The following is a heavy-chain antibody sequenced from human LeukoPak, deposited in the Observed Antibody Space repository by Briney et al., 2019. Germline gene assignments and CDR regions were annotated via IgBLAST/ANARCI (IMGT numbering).Heavy chain of an antibody. Sequence: GGPLRLSCAASGFTFRRYAMSGVGQAPGKGMEWVSAISGSGGSTYYGDSVKGRFTISRDNSKNTLYLQMNSLTAEDTAVYYCAKEGDSVVVAAADYWGQGTLVTVSS. CDR2: ISGSGGST. D-gene: IGHD2-15*01. CDR3: AKEGDSVVVAAADY. J-gene: IGHJ4*02. CDR1: GFTFRRYA. V-gene: IGHV3-23*01.